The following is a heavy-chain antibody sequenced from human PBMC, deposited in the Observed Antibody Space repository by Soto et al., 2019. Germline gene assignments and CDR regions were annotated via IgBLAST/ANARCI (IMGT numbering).Heavy chain of an antibody. Sequence: ASVKVSCKSSGYTFTDYYMHWVRQAPGQGLEWMGWINPNSGGTNYAQTFQGRVTMTRDTSIATGYMELSSLRSDDTAVYFCAREALDSSGWLKNYYAMDVWGQETTVTVSS. CDR1: GYTFTDYY. V-gene: IGHV1-2*02. J-gene: IGHJ6*02. D-gene: IGHD6-19*01. CDR3: AREALDSSGWLKNYYAMDV. CDR2: INPNSGGT.